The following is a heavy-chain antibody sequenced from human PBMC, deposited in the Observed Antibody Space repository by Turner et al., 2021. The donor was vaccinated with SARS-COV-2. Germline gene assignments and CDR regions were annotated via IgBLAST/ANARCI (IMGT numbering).Heavy chain of an antibody. Sequence: VQLVETGGGVVQPGRSLRLSCAASGFTFSRYGMHWVRQAPGKGVEWVAVISYNGSNKYYADSVKDRFTISRDNSKNTLYLQMNSLRAEDTAVYYCAKDLGQLDWFDPWGQGTLVTVSS. CDR1: GFTFSRYG. J-gene: IGHJ5*02. V-gene: IGHV3-30*18. D-gene: IGHD6-13*01. CDR2: ISYNGSNK. CDR3: AKDLGQLDWFDP.